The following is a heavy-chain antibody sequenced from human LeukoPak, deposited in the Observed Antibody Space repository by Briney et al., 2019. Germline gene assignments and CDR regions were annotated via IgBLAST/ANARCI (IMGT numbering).Heavy chain of an antibody. J-gene: IGHJ4*02. CDR3: ARPTVAGTVWFDY. D-gene: IGHD6-19*01. V-gene: IGHV3-23*05. CDR2: IERSGVT. CDR1: GFTFSSYG. Sequence: PGGSLRLPCAASGFTFSSYGMSWVRQAPGKGLEWVSVIERSGVTHYADSVKGRFTISRDNAKNSLYLQMNSLRAEDTAVYYCARPTVAGTVWFDYWGQGTLVTVSS.